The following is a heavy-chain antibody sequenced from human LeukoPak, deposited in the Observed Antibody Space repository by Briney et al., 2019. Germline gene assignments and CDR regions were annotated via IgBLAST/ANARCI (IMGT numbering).Heavy chain of an antibody. V-gene: IGHV1-69*04. Sequence: ASVKVSCKASGGTFSSYAISWVRRAPGQGLEWMGRIIPILGIANYAQKFQGRVTITADKSTSTAYMELSSLRSEDTAVYYCARIGALYGMDVWGQGTTVTVSS. CDR2: IIPILGIA. J-gene: IGHJ6*02. D-gene: IGHD4-17*01. CDR3: ARIGALYGMDV. CDR1: GGTFSSYA.